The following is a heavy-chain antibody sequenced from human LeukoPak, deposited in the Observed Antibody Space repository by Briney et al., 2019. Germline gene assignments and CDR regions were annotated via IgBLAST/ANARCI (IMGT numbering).Heavy chain of an antibody. J-gene: IGHJ4*02. CDR2: IYYSGST. CDR3: ARSPVAGPPNYFDY. V-gene: IGHV4-39*07. CDR1: GGSISSSSYY. Sequence: SETLSLTCTVSGGSISSSSYYWGWIRQPPGKGLEWIGSIYYSGSTYYNPSLKSRVTISVDTSKNQFSLKLSSVTAADTAVYYCARSPVAGPPNYFDYLGQGTLVTVSS. D-gene: IGHD6-19*01.